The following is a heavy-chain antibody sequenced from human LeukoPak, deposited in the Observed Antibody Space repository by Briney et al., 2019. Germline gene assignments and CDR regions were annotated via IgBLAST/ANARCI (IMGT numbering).Heavy chain of an antibody. J-gene: IGHJ4*02. CDR1: GGSISSYY. V-gene: IGHV4-59*08. Sequence: PSETLSLTCTVSGGSISSYYWSWIRQPPGKGLDWIGHIYYSGSTNYNPSLKSRVTISVDTSKNQFSLKLSSVTAADTAVYYCARTDRYDFWSGSYYFDYWGQGTLVTVSS. CDR3: ARTDRYDFWSGSYYFDY. D-gene: IGHD3-3*01. CDR2: IYYSGST.